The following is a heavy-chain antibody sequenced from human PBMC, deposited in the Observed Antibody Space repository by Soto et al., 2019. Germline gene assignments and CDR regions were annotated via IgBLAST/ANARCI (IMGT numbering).Heavy chain of an antibody. CDR1: GYTFTGYF. J-gene: IGHJ5*02. CDR3: ARGGGTILAPLP. V-gene: IGHV1-2*02. D-gene: IGHD3-3*01. CDR2: INPNSGAT. Sequence: QVQLVQSGAEVKKPGASVKVSCRASGYTFTGYFMHWVRQAPGQGLERMGWINPNSGATKYAQKFHGRSTLSRAPSVRTADMELSGLRSDDTAVYYCARGGGTILAPLPWGQGTLVTVSS.